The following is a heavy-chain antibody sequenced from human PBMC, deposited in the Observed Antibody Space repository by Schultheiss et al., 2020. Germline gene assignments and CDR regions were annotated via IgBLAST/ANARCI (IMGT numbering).Heavy chain of an antibody. V-gene: IGHV3-48*01. J-gene: IGHJ6*02. Sequence: GGSLRLSCAASGFTFSSYSMNWVRQAPGKGLEWVSYISSSSSTIYYADSVKGRFTISRDNAKNSLYLQMNSLRAEDTAVYYCASSESFYGSGSGGMDVWGQGTTVNVSS. CDR2: ISSSSSTI. D-gene: IGHD3-10*01. CDR1: GFTFSSYS. CDR3: ASSESFYGSGSGGMDV.